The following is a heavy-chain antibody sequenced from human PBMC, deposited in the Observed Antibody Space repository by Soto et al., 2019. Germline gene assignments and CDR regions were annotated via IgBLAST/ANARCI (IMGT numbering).Heavy chain of an antibody. CDR3: ARDPYTYYYDSSGYSYGMDV. Sequence: GGSLRLSCAASGFTFSDYYMSWIRQAPGKGLEWVAVISYDGSNKYYADSVKGRFTISRDNSKNTLYLQMNSLRAEDTAVYYCARDPYTYYYDSSGYSYGMDVWGQGTTVTVSS. J-gene: IGHJ6*02. CDR1: GFTFSDYY. D-gene: IGHD3-22*01. CDR2: ISYDGSNK. V-gene: IGHV3-30-3*01.